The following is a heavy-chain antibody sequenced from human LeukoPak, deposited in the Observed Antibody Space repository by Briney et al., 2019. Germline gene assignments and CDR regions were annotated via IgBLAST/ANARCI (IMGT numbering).Heavy chain of an antibody. Sequence: GGSLRLSCAASGFTFSSYAMHWVRQAPGKGLEWVAVISYDGSNKYYADSVKGRFTISRDNSKNTLYLQMNSLRAEDTAVYYCAGIVTVTPNDAFDIWGQGTMVTVSS. CDR3: AGIVTVTPNDAFDI. CDR1: GFTFSSYA. V-gene: IGHV3-30-3*01. D-gene: IGHD2-21*02. CDR2: ISYDGSNK. J-gene: IGHJ3*02.